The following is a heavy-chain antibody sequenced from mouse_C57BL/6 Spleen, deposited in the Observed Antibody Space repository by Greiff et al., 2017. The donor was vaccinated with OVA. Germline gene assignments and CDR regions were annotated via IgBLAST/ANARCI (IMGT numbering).Heavy chain of an antibody. CDR2: IYPGDGDT. Sequence: VQGVESGPELVKPGASVKISCKASGYAFSSSWMNWVKQRPGKGLEWIGRIYPGDGDTNYNGKFKGKATLTADKSSSTAYMQLSSLTSEDSAVYFCAAIYDGSPWFAYWGQGTLVTVSA. D-gene: IGHD2-3*01. CDR1: GYAFSSSW. CDR3: AAIYDGSPWFAY. V-gene: IGHV1-82*01. J-gene: IGHJ3*01.